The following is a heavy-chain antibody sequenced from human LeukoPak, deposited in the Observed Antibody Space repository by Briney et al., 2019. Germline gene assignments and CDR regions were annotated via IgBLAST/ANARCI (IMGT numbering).Heavy chain of an antibody. J-gene: IGHJ5*02. V-gene: IGHV1-46*01. CDR3: ARDRDTAVDP. CDR1: GYTFTSYY. Sequence: ASVKVSCKASGYTFTSYYMHWVRQAPGQGLEWMGIINPSGGSTSYAQKFQGRVTMSRDTSTSTVYMGLSSLRSEETAVYYCARDRDTAVDPWGQGTLVTVSS. CDR2: INPSGGST. D-gene: IGHD5-18*01.